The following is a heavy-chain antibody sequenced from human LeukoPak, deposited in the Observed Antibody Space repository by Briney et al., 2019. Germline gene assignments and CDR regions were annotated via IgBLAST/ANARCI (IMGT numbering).Heavy chain of an antibody. CDR3: AKAMTTVTSRPYYYGMDV. D-gene: IGHD4-17*01. J-gene: IGHJ6*02. Sequence: GGSLRLSCAASGFTFSSYAMSWVRQAPGKGLEWVSAISGSGGSTYYADSVKGRFTIFRDNSKNTLYLQMNSLRAEDTAVYYCAKAMTTVTSRPYYYGMDVWGQGTTVTVSS. CDR1: GFTFSSYA. V-gene: IGHV3-23*01. CDR2: ISGSGGST.